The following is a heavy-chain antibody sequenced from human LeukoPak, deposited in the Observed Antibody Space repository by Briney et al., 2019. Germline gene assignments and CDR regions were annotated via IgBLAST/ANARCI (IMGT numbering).Heavy chain of an antibody. D-gene: IGHD3-9*01. CDR1: GGSISSNYY. J-gene: IGHJ4*02. Sequence: SETLSLTCTVSGGSISSNYYWGWIRQPPGKGLEWIVSFFYSGSTYYNPSLKSRVTISVDTSKNQFSLRLTSVTAADTAVYYCARARGRYIDFLDYWGQGTLISVSS. CDR3: ARARGRYIDFLDY. CDR2: FFYSGST. V-gene: IGHV4-39*02.